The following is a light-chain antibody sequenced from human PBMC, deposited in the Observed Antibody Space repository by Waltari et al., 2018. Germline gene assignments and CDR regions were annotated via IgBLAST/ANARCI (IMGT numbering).Light chain of an antibody. CDR3: QQYGSSLGMYT. J-gene: IGKJ2*01. V-gene: IGKV3-20*01. CDR1: QSVSSSY. Sequence: EIGLTQSPGTLSLSPGERATLSCRASQSVSSSYLAWYQQKPGQAPRLLIYGASSRATGIPDRFSGSGSGTDFTLTISRLEPEDFAVYYCQQYGSSLGMYTFGQGTKLEIK. CDR2: GAS.